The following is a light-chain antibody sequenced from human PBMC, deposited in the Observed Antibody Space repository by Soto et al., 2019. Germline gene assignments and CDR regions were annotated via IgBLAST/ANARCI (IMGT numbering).Light chain of an antibody. CDR2: AAS. Sequence: AILIAQSPSSLSASTGDRVTITCRASQGISSYLAWYQQKPGKAPKLLIYAASTLQSGVPSRFSGSGSGTDFTLTISCLQSEDFATYYCQQYYSYPPTFGQGTKVDI. J-gene: IGKJ1*01. CDR3: QQYYSYPPT. CDR1: QGISSY. V-gene: IGKV1-8*01.